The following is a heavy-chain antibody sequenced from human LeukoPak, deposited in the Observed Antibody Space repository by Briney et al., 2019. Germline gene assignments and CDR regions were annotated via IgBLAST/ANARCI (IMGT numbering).Heavy chain of an antibody. CDR3: AKDGGDISNWGYRYN. V-gene: IGHV3-23*01. D-gene: IGHD3-16*02. Sequence: ETLSLTCTVSGGSISSSSYYWGWIRQAPGKGLEWVSGISESGDRTIYAGSAKGRFTISRDNFKKMVYLQMNSLRVEDTAVYYCAKDGGDISNWGYRYNWGQGTPVAVSS. CDR1: GGSISSSSYY. CDR2: ISESGDRT. J-gene: IGHJ4*02.